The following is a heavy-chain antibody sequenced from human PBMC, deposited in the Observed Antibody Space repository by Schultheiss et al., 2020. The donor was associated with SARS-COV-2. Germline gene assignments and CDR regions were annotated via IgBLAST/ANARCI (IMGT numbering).Heavy chain of an antibody. CDR2: ISSSSSTI. D-gene: IGHD1-14*01. CDR1: GFTFSSYA. CDR3: ANRAQIGEPGTFDY. J-gene: IGHJ4*02. V-gene: IGHV3-48*01. Sequence: GGSLRLSCAASGFTFSSYAMNWVRQAPGKGLEWVSYISSSSSTIYYADSVKGRFTISRDNSKNTLYLQMNSLRAEDTAVYYCANRAQIGEPGTFDYWGQGTLVTVSS.